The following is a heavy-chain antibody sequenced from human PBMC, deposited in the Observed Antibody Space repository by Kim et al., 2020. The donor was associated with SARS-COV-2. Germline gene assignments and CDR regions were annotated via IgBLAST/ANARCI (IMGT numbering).Heavy chain of an antibody. J-gene: IGHJ5*02. Sequence: SETLSLTCTASGGSISSYYWSWIRQPPGKGLEWIGYIYYSGSTNYNPSLKSRVTISVDTSKNQFSLKLSSVTAADTAVYYCARVLKGSGKDYGGGNWFDPWGQGTLVTVSP. V-gene: IGHV4-59*01. D-gene: IGHD4-17*01. CDR2: IYYSGST. CDR1: GGSISSYY. CDR3: ARVLKGSGKDYGGGNWFDP.